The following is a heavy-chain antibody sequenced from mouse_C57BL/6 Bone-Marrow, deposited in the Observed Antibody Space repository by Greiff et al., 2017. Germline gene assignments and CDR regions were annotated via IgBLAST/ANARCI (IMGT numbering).Heavy chain of an antibody. CDR1: GYTFTDYY. CDR3: ASLPLFAAY. J-gene: IGHJ3*01. V-gene: IGHV1-19*01. CDR2: INPYNGGT. Sequence: EVQLQQSGPVLVKPGASVKMSCKASGYTFTDYYMNWVKQSHGKSLEWIGVINPYNGGTSYNQKFKGKATLTVDKSSSTAYMELNSLTSEDSAVYYCASLPLFAAYWGQGTLVTVSA.